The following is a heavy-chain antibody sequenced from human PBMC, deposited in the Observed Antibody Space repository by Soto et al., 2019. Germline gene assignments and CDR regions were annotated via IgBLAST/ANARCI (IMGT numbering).Heavy chain of an antibody. Sequence: GASVKVSCKASGYTFTGYYMHWVRQAPGQGLEWMGWINPNSGGTNYAQKFQGWVTMTRDTSISTAYMELSRLRSDDTAVYYCARGESIAARLDYYYYGMDVWGQGTTVTVS. CDR3: ARGESIAARLDYYYYGMDV. J-gene: IGHJ6*02. CDR2: INPNSGGT. V-gene: IGHV1-2*04. CDR1: GYTFTGYY. D-gene: IGHD6-6*01.